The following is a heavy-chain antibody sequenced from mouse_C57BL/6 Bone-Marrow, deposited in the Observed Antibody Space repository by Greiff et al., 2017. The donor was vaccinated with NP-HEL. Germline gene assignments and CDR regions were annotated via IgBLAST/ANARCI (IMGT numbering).Heavy chain of an antibody. CDR1: GFTFTDYY. V-gene: IGHV7-3*01. J-gene: IGHJ1*03. CDR2: IRNKANGYTT. CDR3: ARSDGYYWYFDV. D-gene: IGHD2-3*01. Sequence: EVMLVESGGGLVQPGGSLSLSCAASGFTFTDYYMSWVRQPPGQALEWLGFIRNKANGYTTEYRASVKGRFTISRDNSQSILYLQMNALGAEDSATYYCARSDGYYWYFDVWGTGTTVTVSS.